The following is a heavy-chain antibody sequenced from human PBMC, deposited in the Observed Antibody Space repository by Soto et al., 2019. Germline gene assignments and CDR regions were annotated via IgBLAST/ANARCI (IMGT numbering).Heavy chain of an antibody. Sequence: ASGGTFSSYAISWVRQAPGQGLEWMGGIIPIFGTANYAQKFQGRVTITADESTSTAYMELSSLRAEDTAVYYCAKDRFGSIVATYYYYYYGMDVWGQGTTVTVSS. D-gene: IGHD5-12*01. CDR2: IIPIFGTA. CDR3: AKDRFGSIVATYYYYYYGMDV. V-gene: IGHV1-69*01. J-gene: IGHJ6*02. CDR1: GGTFSSYA.